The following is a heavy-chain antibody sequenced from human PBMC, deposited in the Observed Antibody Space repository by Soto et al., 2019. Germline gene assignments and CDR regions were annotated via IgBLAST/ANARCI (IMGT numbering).Heavy chain of an antibody. D-gene: IGHD2-2*01. V-gene: IGHV3-66*01. CDR3: SRGGAVVPAATYYFDN. CDR2: IFRGGST. J-gene: IGHJ4*02. CDR1: GFTVSSDY. Sequence: GGSLRLSCAVSGFTVSSDYMSWVRQAPGKGLEWVSVIFRGGSTYYADSVNGRFTISRDNPKNTVYLQMNSLRAEDTAVYYCSRGGAVVPAATYYFDNWGQGALVTVSS.